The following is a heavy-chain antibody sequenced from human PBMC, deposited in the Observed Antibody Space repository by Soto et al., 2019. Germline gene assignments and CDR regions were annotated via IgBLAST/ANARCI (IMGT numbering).Heavy chain of an antibody. Sequence: QVQLVQSGAEVKKPGASVKVSCKASGYTFTSYAMHWVRQSPGQRLEWMGWINAGNGNTKYSQKFEGRVTITRDTSASTAYMELSSLRSEDTAVYYCARGPGGPDGPGDYWGQGTLVTVSS. CDR1: GYTFTSYA. D-gene: IGHD2-15*01. CDR2: INAGNGNT. V-gene: IGHV1-3*01. CDR3: ARGPGGPDGPGDY. J-gene: IGHJ4*02.